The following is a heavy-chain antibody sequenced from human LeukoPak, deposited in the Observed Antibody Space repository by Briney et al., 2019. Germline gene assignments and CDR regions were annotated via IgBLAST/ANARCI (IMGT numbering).Heavy chain of an antibody. Sequence: PGGSLRLSCAASGFTFSSYSMNWVRQPPRKGLEWIGEIYHSGSTNYNPSLKSRVTISVDKSKNQFSLTLNSVTAADTAVYYCARSSSGHPQDYWGQGTLVTVSS. CDR3: ARSSSGHPQDY. V-gene: IGHV4-4*02. J-gene: IGHJ4*02. D-gene: IGHD6-19*01. CDR1: GFTFSSYSM. CDR2: IYHSGST.